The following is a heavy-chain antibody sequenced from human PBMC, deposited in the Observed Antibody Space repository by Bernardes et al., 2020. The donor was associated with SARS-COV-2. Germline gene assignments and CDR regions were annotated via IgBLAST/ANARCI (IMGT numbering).Heavy chain of an antibody. V-gene: IGHV3-33*01. CDR1: GFTFSSYG. CDR3: ARDRDYYDSSGYYYWTTNYYGMDV. Sequence: GGSLTLSCAASGFTFSSYGMHWVRQAPGKGLEWVAVIWYDGSNKYYADSVKGRFTISRDNSKNTLYLQMNSLRAEDTAVYYCARDRDYYDSSGYYYWTTNYYGMDVWCQGTTVTVSS. D-gene: IGHD3-22*01. J-gene: IGHJ6*02. CDR2: IWYDGSNK.